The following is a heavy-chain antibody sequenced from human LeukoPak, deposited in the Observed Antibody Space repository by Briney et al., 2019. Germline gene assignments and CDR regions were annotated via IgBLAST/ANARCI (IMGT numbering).Heavy chain of an antibody. CDR1: GFTFSRYW. CDR3: AREAS. Sequence: GGSLRLSCAASGFTFSRYWMSWVRQAPGKGLEWVASVKEDGSQKNYADTVEGRFTISRDNAKKSLVLQMNSLRVEDTAIYYCAREASWGPGTLVTVSS. V-gene: IGHV3-7*03. CDR2: VKEDGSQK. J-gene: IGHJ5*02.